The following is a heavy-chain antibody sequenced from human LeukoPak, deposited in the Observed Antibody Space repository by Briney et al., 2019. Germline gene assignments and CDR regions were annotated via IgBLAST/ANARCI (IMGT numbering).Heavy chain of an antibody. Sequence: GSSVKVSCKASGGTFSSYAISWVRQAPGQGLEWMGGIIPIFGTANYAQKFQGRVTITTDESTSTAYMELSSLRSEGTAVYYCARVFVLHYYDSSGYYFGWFDPWGQGTLVTVSS. D-gene: IGHD3-22*01. CDR1: GGTFSSYA. V-gene: IGHV1-69*05. J-gene: IGHJ5*02. CDR2: IIPIFGTA. CDR3: ARVFVLHYYDSSGYYFGWFDP.